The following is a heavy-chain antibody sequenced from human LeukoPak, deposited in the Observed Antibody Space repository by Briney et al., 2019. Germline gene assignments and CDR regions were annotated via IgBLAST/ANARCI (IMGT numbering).Heavy chain of an antibody. CDR3: AKDPYSSSWYWFDY. CDR1: GFTFDDYA. Sequence: GKSLRLSCAASGFTFDDYAMHWVRQAPGKGLEWVSGISWNSGSIGYADSVKGRFTISRDNAKNSLYLQMNSLRAEDTALYYCAKDPYSSSWYWFDYWGQGTLVTVSS. CDR2: ISWNSGSI. V-gene: IGHV3-9*01. D-gene: IGHD6-13*01. J-gene: IGHJ4*02.